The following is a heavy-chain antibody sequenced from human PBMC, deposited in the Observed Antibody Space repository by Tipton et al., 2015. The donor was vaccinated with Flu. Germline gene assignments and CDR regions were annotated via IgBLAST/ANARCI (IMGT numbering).Heavy chain of an antibody. D-gene: IGHD3-3*01. Sequence: TLSLTCAVYGGSFSGYYWSWIRQPPGKGLEWIGEINHSGSTNYNPSLKSRVTISVDTSKNQFSLKLSSVTAADTAVYYCARGPGITIFGVVIPDWGFDYWGQGTLVTVSS. J-gene: IGHJ4*02. CDR1: GGSFSGYY. CDR3: ARGPGITIFGVVIPDWGFDY. V-gene: IGHV4-34*01. CDR2: INHSGST.